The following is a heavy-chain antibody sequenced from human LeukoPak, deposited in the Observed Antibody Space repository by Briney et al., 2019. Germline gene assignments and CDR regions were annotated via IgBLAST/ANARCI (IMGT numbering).Heavy chain of an antibody. CDR3: ARVGAVKVFDY. Sequence: SETLSLTCTVSGGSISSSSYYWGWIRQPPGKGLEWIGEINHSESTNYNPSLKSRVTISVDTSKNQFSLKLSSVTAADTAVYYCARVGAVKVFDYWGQGTLVTVSS. D-gene: IGHD4-17*01. CDR1: GGSISSSSYY. CDR2: INHSEST. J-gene: IGHJ4*02. V-gene: IGHV4-39*07.